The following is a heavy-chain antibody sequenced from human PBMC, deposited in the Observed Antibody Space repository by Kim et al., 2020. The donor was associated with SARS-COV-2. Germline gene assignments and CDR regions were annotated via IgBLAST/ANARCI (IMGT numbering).Heavy chain of an antibody. V-gene: IGHV6-1*01. Sequence: SQTLSLTCAISGDSVSSNSAAWNWIRQSPSRGLEWLGRTYYRSKWYNDYAVSVKSRITINPDTSKNQFSLQLNSVTPEDTAVYYCASSGSWHRGVAYGMDVWGQGTTVTVSS. J-gene: IGHJ6*02. CDR2: TYYRSKWYN. CDR1: GDSVSSNSAA. CDR3: ASSGSWHRGVAYGMDV. D-gene: IGHD6-13*01.